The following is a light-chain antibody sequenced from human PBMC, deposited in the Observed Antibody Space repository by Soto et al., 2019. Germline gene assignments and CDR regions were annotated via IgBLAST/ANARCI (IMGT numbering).Light chain of an antibody. V-gene: IGKV3-11*01. Sequence: EIVLTQSPATLSLSPGEKATLSCRASQSVSSYLAWYRQKPGQAPRLLIYDASSRAPGIPPRFSGSGSGTDFTLTISSLEPEDFAVYYCQQRSNWPITFGQGTRLE. CDR2: DAS. CDR1: QSVSSY. J-gene: IGKJ5*01. CDR3: QQRSNWPIT.